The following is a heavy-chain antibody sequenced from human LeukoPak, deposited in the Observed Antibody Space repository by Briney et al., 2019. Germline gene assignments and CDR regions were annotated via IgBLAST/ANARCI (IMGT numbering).Heavy chain of an antibody. CDR3: ARDRGLDAFDI. CDR1: GFTFSSYA. CDR2: ISYDGSNK. J-gene: IGHJ3*02. D-gene: IGHD3-10*01. Sequence: GESLRLSCAASGFTFSSYAMHWVRQAPGKGLEWVAVISYDGSNKYYADSVKGRFTISRDNSKNTLYLQMNSLRAEDTAVYYCARDRGLDAFDIWGQGTMVTVSS. V-gene: IGHV3-30*04.